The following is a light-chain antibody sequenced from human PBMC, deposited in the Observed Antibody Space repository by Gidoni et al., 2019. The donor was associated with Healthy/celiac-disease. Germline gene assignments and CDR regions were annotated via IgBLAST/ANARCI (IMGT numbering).Light chain of an antibody. J-gene: IGLJ3*02. V-gene: IGLV2-23*02. CDR1: SSDVGSYNL. Sequence: QSALTQPASVSGSPGQSIPISCTGTSSDVGSYNLVSWYQQHPGKAPKLMIHEVSKRPSGVSNRFSGSKSGNTASLTISGLQAEDEADYYCCSYAGSSTWVFGGGTKLT. CDR2: EVS. CDR3: CSYAGSSTWV.